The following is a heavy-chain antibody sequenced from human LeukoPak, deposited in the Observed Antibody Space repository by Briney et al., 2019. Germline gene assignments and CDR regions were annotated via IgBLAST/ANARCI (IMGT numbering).Heavy chain of an antibody. CDR3: TSENSGSLSLAY. Sequence: GGSLRLSCAASGYTFSIYWMNWVRQAPGKGLEWVASIKQDGSETYYMESVQGRFTISRDNDMNFLYLQLSSLRAEDTAVYYCTSENSGSLSLAYWSQGTLVTVSS. CDR2: IKQDGSET. J-gene: IGHJ4*02. V-gene: IGHV3-7*01. CDR1: GYTFSIYW. D-gene: IGHD1-26*01.